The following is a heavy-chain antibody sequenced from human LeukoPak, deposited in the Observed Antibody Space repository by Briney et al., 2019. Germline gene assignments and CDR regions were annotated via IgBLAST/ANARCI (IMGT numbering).Heavy chain of an antibody. D-gene: IGHD4-17*01. V-gene: IGHV1-2*02. CDR2: INPNSGGT. Sequence: GASVKVSCKASRYTFTGYYLHWVRQAPGQGLEWMGWINPNSGGTNYAQKFQGRVTMTRDTSISTAYMELSRLRSDDTAVYYCARKYDYGDHVDYWGQGTLVTVSS. CDR3: ARKYDYGDHVDY. J-gene: IGHJ4*02. CDR1: RYTFTGYY.